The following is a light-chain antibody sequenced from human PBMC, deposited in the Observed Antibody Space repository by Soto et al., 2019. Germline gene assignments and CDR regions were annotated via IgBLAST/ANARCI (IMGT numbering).Light chain of an antibody. Sequence: QSVLTQPPSVSGAPGQRVTISCTGCSSNIGAGCEVHWYQHLPGKAPKLLIYGNTNRPSGVPDRFSGSKSGTSASLAITGLQAEDEADYYCQSYDSSLSDSYVFGGGTKVT. CDR1: SSNIGAGCE. CDR3: QSYDSSLSDSYV. J-gene: IGLJ1*01. CDR2: GNT. V-gene: IGLV1-40*01.